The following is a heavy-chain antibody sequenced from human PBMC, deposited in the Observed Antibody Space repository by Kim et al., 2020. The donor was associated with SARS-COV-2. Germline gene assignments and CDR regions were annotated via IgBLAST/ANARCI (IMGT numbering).Heavy chain of an antibody. J-gene: IGHJ4*02. CDR1: GFTFSDYY. CDR3: ALMVYAIDSYYFDY. Sequence: GGSLRLSCAASGFTFSDYYMSWIRQAPGKGLEWVSYISSSSSYTNYADSVKGRFTISRDNAKNSLYLQMNSLRAEDTAVYYCALMVYAIDSYYFDYWGQGTLVTVSS. V-gene: IGHV3-11*06. D-gene: IGHD2-8*01. CDR2: ISSSSSYT.